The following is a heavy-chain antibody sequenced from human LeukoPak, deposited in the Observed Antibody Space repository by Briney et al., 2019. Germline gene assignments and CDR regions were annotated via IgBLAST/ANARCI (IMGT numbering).Heavy chain of an antibody. Sequence: SVKVSCKASGGTFSSYAISWVRQAPGQGLEWMGGIIPIFGTANYAQKFQGRVTITADKSTGTAYMELSSPRSEDTAVYYCARGGEDCSSTSCYSNYFDYWGQGTLVTVSS. D-gene: IGHD2-2*01. J-gene: IGHJ4*02. CDR3: ARGGEDCSSTSCYSNYFDY. CDR2: IIPIFGTA. V-gene: IGHV1-69*06. CDR1: GGTFSSYA.